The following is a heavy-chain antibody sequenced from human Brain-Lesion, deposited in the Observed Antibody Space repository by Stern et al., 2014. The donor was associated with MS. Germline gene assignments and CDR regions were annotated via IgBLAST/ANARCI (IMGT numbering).Heavy chain of an antibody. CDR3: AKLWLGELPESPFDY. CDR1: GGSISSSSYY. D-gene: IGHD3-10*01. J-gene: IGHJ4*02. Sequence: VQLVESGPGLVKPSETLSLTCTVSGGSISSSSYYWGWIRQPPGKGLGGIGSIYYRGSPSYTPSLKGRVPIPRDPSKTQFSLGLSSVTAADTAVYFCAKLWLGELPESPFDYWGQGTLVTVSS. CDR2: IYYRGSP. V-gene: IGHV4-39*01.